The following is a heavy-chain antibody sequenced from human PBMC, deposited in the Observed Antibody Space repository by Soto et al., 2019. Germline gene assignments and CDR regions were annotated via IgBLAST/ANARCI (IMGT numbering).Heavy chain of an antibody. D-gene: IGHD2-15*01. CDR1: GFNFNDYA. CDR3: ARDHWDCSGGGCNPHQLNFFAMDV. CDR2: ISFDGNNK. Sequence: QVHLVESGGGGVQPGRSKRLSCVVSGFNFNDYAIHWVRQAPGKGLEWVAVISFDGNNKFYADSVKGRFTISRDRSKTTVYLQMNSLRAEDTAVYYCARDHWDCSGGGCNPHQLNFFAMDVWGQGTTVTVSS. J-gene: IGHJ6*02. V-gene: IGHV3-30*03.